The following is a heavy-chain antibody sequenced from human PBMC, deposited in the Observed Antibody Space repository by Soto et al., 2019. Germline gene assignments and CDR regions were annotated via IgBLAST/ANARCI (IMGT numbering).Heavy chain of an antibody. CDR1: GGTFSSYA. Sequence: ASVKVSCKASGGTFSSYAISWVRQAPGQGLEWMGGIIPIFGTANYAQKFQGRVTITADKSTSTAYMELSSLRSEDTAVYYCARGRLDYGDSRPNNWFDPWGQGTLVTVSS. V-gene: IGHV1-69*06. CDR3: ARGRLDYGDSRPNNWFDP. CDR2: IIPIFGTA. J-gene: IGHJ5*02. D-gene: IGHD4-17*01.